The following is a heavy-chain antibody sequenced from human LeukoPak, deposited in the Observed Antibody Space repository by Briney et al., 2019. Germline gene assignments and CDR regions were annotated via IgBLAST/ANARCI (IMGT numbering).Heavy chain of an antibody. CDR3: ARDPYDSSWGLCYFDY. J-gene: IGHJ4*02. Sequence: GSLRLSCAASGFTFSSYWMSWVRQAPGKGLECVANIKQDGSDKYYVDSVKGRFTISRDNAKNSLYLQMNSLRAEDTAVYYCARDPYDSSWGLCYFDYWGQGNLVTVSS. D-gene: IGHD3-22*01. CDR1: GFTFSSYW. V-gene: IGHV3-7*04. CDR2: IKQDGSDK.